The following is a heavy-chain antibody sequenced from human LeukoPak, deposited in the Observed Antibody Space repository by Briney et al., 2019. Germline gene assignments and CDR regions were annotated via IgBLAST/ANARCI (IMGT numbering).Heavy chain of an antibody. D-gene: IGHD6-19*01. CDR1: GFTFDDYA. Sequence: GGSLRLSCAASGFTFDDYAMHWVRQAPGKGLEWVSGISWNSGTIGYADSVKGRFTISRDNAKSSLYLQMNSLRAEDTALYHCAKHKGSGWYGAFDIWGQGTMVTVSS. J-gene: IGHJ3*02. V-gene: IGHV3-9*01. CDR3: AKHKGSGWYGAFDI. CDR2: ISWNSGTI.